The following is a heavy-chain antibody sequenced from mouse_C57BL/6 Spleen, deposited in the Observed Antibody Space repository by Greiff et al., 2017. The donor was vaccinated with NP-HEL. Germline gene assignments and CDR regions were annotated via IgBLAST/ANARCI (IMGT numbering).Heavy chain of an antibody. D-gene: IGHD2-1*01. V-gene: IGHV7-1*01. CDR3: ARALYGTAGYFDV. CDR2: SRNKANDYTT. Sequence: EVKLVESGGGLVQSGRSLRLSCATSGFTFSDFYMEWVRQAPGKGLEWIAASRNKANDYTTKYSASVKGRFIVSRDTSQSILYLQMNALRAEDTAIYYRARALYGTAGYFDVWGTGTTVTVSS. CDR1: GFTFSDFY. J-gene: IGHJ1*03.